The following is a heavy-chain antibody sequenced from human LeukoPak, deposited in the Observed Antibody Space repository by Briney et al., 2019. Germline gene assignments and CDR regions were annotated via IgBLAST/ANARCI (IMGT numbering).Heavy chain of an antibody. CDR3: ARGXXXCFDY. V-gene: IGHV3-48*02. CDR1: XFTFXXXX. CDR2: ISGSSSTI. Sequence: RLSCXASXFTFXXXXXXWVXXXXGXXXXWVSYISGSSSTIYYADSVKGRFTISRDNAKNSLYLKMNSLRDEDTAVYYCARGXXXCFDYWGQGILVTXSX. J-gene: IGHJ4*02.